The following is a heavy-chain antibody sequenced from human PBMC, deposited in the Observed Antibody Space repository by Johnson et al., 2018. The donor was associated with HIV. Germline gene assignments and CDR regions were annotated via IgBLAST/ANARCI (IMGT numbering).Heavy chain of an antibody. J-gene: IGHJ3*02. D-gene: IGHD5-12*01. CDR3: TTGLSSGKGAFDI. Sequence: EVQLVESGGGLIQPGGSLRLSCAASGFTFSNAWTSWVRQAPGKGLEWVGRIQRKTDGGTTDYAEPVQGRFTISRDDSKNTLYLQMNSLQTEDTAVYYCTTGLSSGKGAFDIWGQGTMVTVSS. CDR2: IQRKTDGGTT. CDR1: GFTFSNAW. V-gene: IGHV3-15*01.